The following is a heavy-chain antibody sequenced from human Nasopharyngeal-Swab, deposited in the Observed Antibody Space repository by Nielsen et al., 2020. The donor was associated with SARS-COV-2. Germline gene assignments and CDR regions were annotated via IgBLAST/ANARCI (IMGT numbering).Heavy chain of an antibody. J-gene: IGHJ6*02. CDR2: IKQDGSEK. V-gene: IGHV3-7*01. CDR3: ARYYYDSSGYYYGPYYYYYYGMDV. Sequence: GGSLRLSCAASGFTFSSYWMSWVRQAPGKGLEWVANIKQDGSEKYYVDSVKGRFTISRDNAKNSLYLQTNSLRAEDTAVYYCARYYYDSSGYYYGPYYYYYYGMDVWGQGTTVTVSS. CDR1: GFTFSSYW. D-gene: IGHD3-22*01.